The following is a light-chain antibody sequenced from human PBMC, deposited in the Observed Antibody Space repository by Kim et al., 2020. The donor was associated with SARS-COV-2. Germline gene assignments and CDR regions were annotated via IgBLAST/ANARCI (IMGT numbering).Light chain of an antibody. CDR3: QAWVRSTGV. J-gene: IGLJ2*01. CDR1: KLGDKY. Sequence: SYELTQPPSVSVSPGQTASITCSGDKLGDKYACWYQQKPGQSPVLVNYQDNKRPSGIPERFSGSNAGNTATLIISGTQAMDEADYYCQAWVRSTGVFGGGTQLTVL. CDR2: QDN. V-gene: IGLV3-1*01.